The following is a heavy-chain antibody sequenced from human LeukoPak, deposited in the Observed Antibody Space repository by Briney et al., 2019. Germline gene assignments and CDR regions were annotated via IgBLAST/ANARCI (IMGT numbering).Heavy chain of an antibody. Sequence: GSLRLSCAASGFTFSSYAMSWVRQAPGKGLEWVSVISGSGGSTYYADSVKGRFTISRDNSKNTLYLQMNSLRAEDTAVYYCAKDLWGVVPAATYYFDYWGQGTLVTVSS. V-gene: IGHV3-23*01. D-gene: IGHD2-2*01. J-gene: IGHJ4*02. CDR2: ISGSGGST. CDR3: AKDLWGVVPAATYYFDY. CDR1: GFTFSSYA.